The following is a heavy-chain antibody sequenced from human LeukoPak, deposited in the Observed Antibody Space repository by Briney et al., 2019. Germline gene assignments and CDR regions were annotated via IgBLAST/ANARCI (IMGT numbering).Heavy chain of an antibody. CDR2: IYHSGST. D-gene: IGHD1-1*01. Sequence: GSLRLSCAASGFTFSNYAMSWVRQPPGKGLEWIGGIYHSGSTNSNPSLKSRVTMSVDKSKNQVSPRLSSVTAADTAMYYCASRWRNGMDVWGQGTTVTVSS. J-gene: IGHJ6*02. CDR1: GFTFSNYAM. CDR3: ASRWRNGMDV. V-gene: IGHV4-4*02.